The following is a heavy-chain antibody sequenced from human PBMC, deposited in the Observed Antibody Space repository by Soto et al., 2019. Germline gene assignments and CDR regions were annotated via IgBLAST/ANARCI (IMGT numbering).Heavy chain of an antibody. D-gene: IGHD4-17*01. V-gene: IGHV4-4*02. Sequence: QVQLQESGPGLVKPSGTLSLTCAVSGGSISSSNWWSWVRQPPGKGLEWIGEIYDSGSTNYNPSLKSRVTISVDKSKNQFSLKLSSATAADTAVYYCARDPGDGDYEGYYYYGMDVWGQGTTVTVSS. J-gene: IGHJ6*02. CDR2: IYDSGST. CDR3: ARDPGDGDYEGYYYYGMDV. CDR1: GGSISSSNW.